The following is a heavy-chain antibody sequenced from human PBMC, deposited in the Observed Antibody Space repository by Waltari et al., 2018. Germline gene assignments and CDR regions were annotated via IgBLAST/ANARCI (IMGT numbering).Heavy chain of an antibody. D-gene: IGHD4-17*01. Sequence: QLQLQESGPVLVKPPQSLSRTSTASGGSATSNYHWGWIRQTPGKGLEWMGNMEYRGSTFYNPSLKSRVTISLDTSKNQFSLRLSSVGAADTAVYFCGRIAFGDEGGYFQHWGQGTLVTVSS. CDR3: GRIAFGDEGGYFQH. CDR2: MEYRGST. J-gene: IGHJ1*01. V-gene: IGHV4-39*01. CDR1: GGSATSNYH.